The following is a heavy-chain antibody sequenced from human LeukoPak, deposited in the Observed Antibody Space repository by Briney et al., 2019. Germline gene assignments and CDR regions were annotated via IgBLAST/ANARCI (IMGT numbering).Heavy chain of an antibody. D-gene: IGHD1-26*01. CDR1: GGSISSSSYY. CDR2: IYYSGST. J-gene: IGHJ6*03. Sequence: PSETLSLTCTVSGGSISSSSYYWGWIRQPPGKGLEWIGSIYYSGSTYYNPSLKSRVTISVDTSKNQFSLKLSSVTAADTAVYYCARAAGGSYWSDWYYYYYMDVWGKGTTVTVSS. V-gene: IGHV4-39*07. CDR3: ARAAGGSYWSDWYYYYYMDV.